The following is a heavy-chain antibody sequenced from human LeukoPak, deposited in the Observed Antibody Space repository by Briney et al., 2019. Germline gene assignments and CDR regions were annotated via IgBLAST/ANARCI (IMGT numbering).Heavy chain of an antibody. D-gene: IGHD3-22*01. CDR1: GFTFSSYS. V-gene: IGHV3-21*01. J-gene: IGHJ5*02. Sequence: GVSLRLSCAASGFTFSSYSMNWVRQAPGKGLEWVSSISSSSSYIYYADSVKGRFTISRDNAKNSLYLQMNSLRAEDTAVYYCARDLVWDSSGYYGSWGQGTLVTVSS. CDR2: ISSSSSYI. CDR3: ARDLVWDSSGYYGS.